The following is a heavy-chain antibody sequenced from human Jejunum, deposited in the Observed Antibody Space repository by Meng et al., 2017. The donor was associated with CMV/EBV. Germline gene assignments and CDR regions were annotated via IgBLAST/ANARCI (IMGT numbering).Heavy chain of an antibody. CDR3: ARQKCGGDCDMDV. J-gene: IGHJ6*02. Sequence: SGLSFSSYSMNWGRQAPGKGVEWVSSITTSGSYIYYANSVKGRFTISRDNAKNSMYLQMDSLRVEDTAVYYCARQKCGGDCDMDVWGQGTTVTVSS. V-gene: IGHV3-21*01. D-gene: IGHD2-21*01. CDR1: GLSFSSYS. CDR2: ITTSGSYI.